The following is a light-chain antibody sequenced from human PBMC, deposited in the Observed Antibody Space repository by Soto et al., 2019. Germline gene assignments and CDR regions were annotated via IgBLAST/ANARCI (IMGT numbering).Light chain of an antibody. Sequence: DIQMTQSPSSLSASVGDRVTITCRASETIASYLNWYQQRPGKAPKLLIYAASSLQSGVPSRFGGSGSGTDCTLTITSLQPEDFATYSCQQTYNPPRTFGQGTRL. V-gene: IGKV1-39*01. J-gene: IGKJ1*01. CDR2: AAS. CDR1: ETIASY. CDR3: QQTYNPPRT.